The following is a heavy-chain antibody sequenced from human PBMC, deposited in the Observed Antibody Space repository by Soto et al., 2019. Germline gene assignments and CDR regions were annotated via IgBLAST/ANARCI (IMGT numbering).Heavy chain of an antibody. CDR2: ISGSGGST. Sequence: GGSLRLSCAASGFTFSSYAMSWVRQAPGKGLEWVSTISGSGGSTYYADSVKGRFTISRDNSKNTLYLQMNSLRAEDTAVYYCAKGRDYYYGMDVWGQGTTVTVSS. J-gene: IGHJ6*02. CDR3: AKGRDYYYGMDV. CDR1: GFTFSSYA. V-gene: IGHV3-23*01.